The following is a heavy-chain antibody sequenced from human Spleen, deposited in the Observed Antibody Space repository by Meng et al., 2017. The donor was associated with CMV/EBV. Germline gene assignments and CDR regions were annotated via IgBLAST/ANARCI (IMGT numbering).Heavy chain of an antibody. D-gene: IGHD3-10*01. Sequence: ASVKVSCKTSGYKFNKYGISWLRQAPGQGLEWMGWISGYNGNTNYAEKFQGRVTMTTDTSTSTAYMELRRLRSDDTAVYYCASPVRGVIDFDYWGQGTLVTVSS. J-gene: IGHJ4*02. CDR1: GYKFNKYG. V-gene: IGHV1-18*01. CDR3: ASPVRGVIDFDY. CDR2: ISGYNGNT.